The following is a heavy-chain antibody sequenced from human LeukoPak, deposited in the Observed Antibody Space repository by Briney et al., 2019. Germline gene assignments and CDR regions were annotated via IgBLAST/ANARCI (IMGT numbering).Heavy chain of an antibody. D-gene: IGHD6-6*01. CDR1: GGTFSSYA. V-gene: IGHV1-69*13. CDR3: ARDLRQLVFNWFDP. CDR2: IIPIFGTA. Sequence: SVKVSCKASGGTFSSYAISWVRQAPGQGLEWMGGIIPIFGTANYAQKFQGRVTITVDESTSTAYMELSSLRSEDTAVYYCARDLRQLVFNWFDPWGQGTLVTVSS. J-gene: IGHJ5*02.